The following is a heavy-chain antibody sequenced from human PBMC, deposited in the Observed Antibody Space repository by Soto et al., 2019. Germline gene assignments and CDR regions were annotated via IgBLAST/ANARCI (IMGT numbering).Heavy chain of an antibody. J-gene: IGHJ6*02. CDR2: IIPIFGTA. CDR1: GGTFSSYA. D-gene: IGHD6-13*01. V-gene: IGHV1-69*01. CDR3: ARDRYSSSCSYYYYYYGMDV. Sequence: QVQLVQSGAEVKKPGSSVKVSCKASGGTFSSYAISWVRQAPGQGLEWMGGIIPIFGTANYAQKFQGRVTITADESTSTAYMELSSLRSEDTAVYYCARDRYSSSCSYYYYYYGMDVWGQGTTVTVSS.